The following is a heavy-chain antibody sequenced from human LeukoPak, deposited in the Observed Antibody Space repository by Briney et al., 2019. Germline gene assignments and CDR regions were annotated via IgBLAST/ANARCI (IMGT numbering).Heavy chain of an antibody. CDR3: ARAAEGNWNDGEYYFDY. CDR1: GYTFTSYD. Sequence: ASVKVSCKASGYTFTSYDINWVRRATGQGLEWMGWMNPNSGNTGYAQKFQGRVTMTRNTSISTAYMELSSLRSEDTAVYYCARAAEGNWNDGEYYFDYWGQGTLVTVSS. CDR2: MNPNSGNT. V-gene: IGHV1-8*01. J-gene: IGHJ4*02. D-gene: IGHD1-1*01.